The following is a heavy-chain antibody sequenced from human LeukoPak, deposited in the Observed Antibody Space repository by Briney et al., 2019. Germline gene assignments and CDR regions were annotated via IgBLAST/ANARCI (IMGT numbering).Heavy chain of an antibody. D-gene: IGHD3-10*01. J-gene: IGHJ4*02. CDR1: GYTFTNYD. CDR2: MNPNSGNT. CDR3: ARDGDYYGSGNFDY. Sequence: ASVKVSCKTSGYTFTNYDINWVRQATGQGLEWMGWMNPNSGNTGYAQKFQGGVTITRDTSISTAYMELRSLRSEDTAVYYCARDGDYYGSGNFDYWGQGTLVTVSS. V-gene: IGHV1-8*03.